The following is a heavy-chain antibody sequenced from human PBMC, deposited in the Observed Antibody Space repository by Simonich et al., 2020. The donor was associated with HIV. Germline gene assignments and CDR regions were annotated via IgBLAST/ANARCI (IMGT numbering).Heavy chain of an antibody. D-gene: IGHD6-13*01. CDR3: ARLTAGGLGEYFQH. J-gene: IGHJ1*01. CDR2: INHSGNT. Sequence: QVQLQQWGAGLLKPSETLSLTCAVYGGSFSGYYWSWIRQPPGKGLEWIGEINHSGNTNYNPSLKSRVTISGDTSKNQFSLKLSSVTAADTAVYYCARLTAGGLGEYFQHWGQGTLVTVSS. V-gene: IGHV4-34*01. CDR1: GGSFSGYY.